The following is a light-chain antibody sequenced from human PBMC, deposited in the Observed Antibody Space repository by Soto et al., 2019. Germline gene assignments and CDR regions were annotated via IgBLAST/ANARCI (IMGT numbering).Light chain of an antibody. CDR1: SRDVGGFDY. V-gene: IGLV2-11*01. Sequence: QSALTQPRSVSGSPGQSVTISCTGTSRDVGGFDYVSWYQQHPGKVPTLIICDVAQRPSGVPERFSGFKSGNTASLTISGLDPGDEADYYCCSYAGIHTYVFGTGTKVTVL. CDR2: DVA. J-gene: IGLJ1*01. CDR3: CSYAGIHTYV.